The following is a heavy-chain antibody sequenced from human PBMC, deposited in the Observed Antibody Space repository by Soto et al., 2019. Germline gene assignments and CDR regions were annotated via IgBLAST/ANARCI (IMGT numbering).Heavy chain of an antibody. CDR2: IIPIFGTA. Sequence: GASVKVSCKASGGTFSSYAISWVRQAPGQGLEWMGGIIPIFGTANYAQKFQGRVTITADESTSTAYMKLSSLRSEDTVVYYCASNTIVVVVAATWGAFDIWGQGTMVTVSS. V-gene: IGHV1-69*13. D-gene: IGHD2-15*01. J-gene: IGHJ3*02. CDR3: ASNTIVVVVAATWGAFDI. CDR1: GGTFSSYA.